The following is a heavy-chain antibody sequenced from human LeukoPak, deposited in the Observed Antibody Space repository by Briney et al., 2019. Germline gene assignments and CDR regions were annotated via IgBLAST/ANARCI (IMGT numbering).Heavy chain of an antibody. CDR1: GGSFSAYY. CDR3: ARGQRITMTD. V-gene: IGHV4-34*01. CDR2: INHSGST. D-gene: IGHD3-22*01. Sequence: SETLSRTCAVYGGSFSAYYWSWIRQPPGKGLEWIGEINHSGSTNYNPSLKSRVAISVDTSRNQFSLRLSSVTAADTAVYYCARGQRITMTDWGQGTLVTVSS. J-gene: IGHJ4*02.